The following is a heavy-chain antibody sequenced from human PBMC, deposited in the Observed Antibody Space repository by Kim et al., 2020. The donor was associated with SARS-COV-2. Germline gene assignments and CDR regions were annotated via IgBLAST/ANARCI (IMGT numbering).Heavy chain of an antibody. D-gene: IGHD3-22*01. J-gene: IGHJ4*02. CDR1: GYTFTSYY. CDR3: ARDRGNYYDSSDHFDY. Sequence: ASVKVSCKASGYTFTSYYMHWVRQAPGQGLEWMGIINPSGGSTRYAQKFQGRVTMTRDTSTSTVYMELSSLRSEDTAVYYCARDRGNYYDSSDHFDYWGQGTLVTVSS. CDR2: INPSGGST. V-gene: IGHV1-46*01.